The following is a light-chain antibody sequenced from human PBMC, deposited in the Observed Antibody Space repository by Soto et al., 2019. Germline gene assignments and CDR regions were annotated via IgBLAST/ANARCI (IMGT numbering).Light chain of an antibody. Sequence: EIVVTQSPGTLSLSPGERSTLSCRASQTITTLAWYQRKPGQAPRLLIYGASSRATGIPDRFSGSGSGTDFTLTISRLEHEDFPVYYCQQYGSSPWTFDQGTKVDI. CDR1: QTITT. V-gene: IGKV3-20*01. CDR3: QQYGSSPWT. J-gene: IGKJ1*01. CDR2: GAS.